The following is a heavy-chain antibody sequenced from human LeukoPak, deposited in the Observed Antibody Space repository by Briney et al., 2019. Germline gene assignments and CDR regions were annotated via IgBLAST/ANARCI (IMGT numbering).Heavy chain of an antibody. Sequence: GASVKVSCKASGGTFSSYAISWVQQAPGQGLEWMGGIIPIFGTANYAQKFQGRVTITTDESTSTAYMELSSLRSEDTAVYYCARGVIPPDYYYYYMDVWGKGTTVTVSS. CDR2: IIPIFGTA. V-gene: IGHV1-69*05. D-gene: IGHD3-10*01. J-gene: IGHJ6*03. CDR1: GGTFSSYA. CDR3: ARGVIPPDYYYYYMDV.